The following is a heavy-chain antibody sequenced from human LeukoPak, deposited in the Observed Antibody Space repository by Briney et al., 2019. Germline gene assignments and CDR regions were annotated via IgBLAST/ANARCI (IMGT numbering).Heavy chain of an antibody. J-gene: IGHJ4*02. CDR1: GYTFTGYY. Sequence: ASVKVSCKASGYTFTGYYMHWVRQAPGQGLEGTGWINPNSGGTNYAQKFQGRVTMTRDTSISTAYMELSRLRSDDTAVYYCARDSAPGGSSGGFDYWGQGTLVTVSS. D-gene: IGHD6-13*01. CDR2: INPNSGGT. CDR3: ARDSAPGGSSGGFDY. V-gene: IGHV1-2*02.